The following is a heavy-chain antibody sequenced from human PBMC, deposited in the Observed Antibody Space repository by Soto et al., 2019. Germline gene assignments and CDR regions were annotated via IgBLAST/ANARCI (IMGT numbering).Heavy chain of an antibody. CDR1: GYRFTSYW. D-gene: IGHD3-22*01. J-gene: IGHJ5*02. CDR2: IFPSDSDT. Sequence: GEALKISCRTSGYRFTSYWIAWVRQMPGKGLEWMGIIFPSDSDTRYSPSFQGQVTISADRSTSTVFLQWASLKASDTAVYFCARKDKSGYFNWFDPWGQGTLVTVSS. CDR3: ARKDKSGYFNWFDP. V-gene: IGHV5-51*01.